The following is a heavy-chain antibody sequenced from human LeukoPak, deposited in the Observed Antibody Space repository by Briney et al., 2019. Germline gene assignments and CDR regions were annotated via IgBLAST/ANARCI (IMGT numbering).Heavy chain of an antibody. Sequence: ASVKVSCKVSGYTLTELSMHWVRQAPGKGLEWMGGFDPEDGETIYAQKFQGRVTMTEHTSTDTAYMELSRLRSEDTAVYYCATVGAVVPAAYALDYWGQGTLVTVSS. CDR1: GYTLTELS. J-gene: IGHJ4*02. D-gene: IGHD2-2*01. CDR3: ATVGAVVPAAYALDY. V-gene: IGHV1-24*01. CDR2: FDPEDGET.